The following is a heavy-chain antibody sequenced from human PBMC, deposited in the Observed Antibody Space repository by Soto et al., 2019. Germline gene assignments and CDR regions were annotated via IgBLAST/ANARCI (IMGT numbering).Heavy chain of an antibody. Sequence: EVQLLESGGGLVQPGGSLRLSCAASGFTFSSYAMSWVRQAPGKGLEWVSAISGSGGSTYYADSVKGRFTISRDNSKNTLYLQMNSLRAEDTAVYYCAGKGPYYYDSSGYYYDDYYFDYWGQGTLVTVSS. CDR3: AGKGPYYYDSSGYYYDDYYFDY. CDR2: ISGSGGST. J-gene: IGHJ4*02. D-gene: IGHD3-22*01. CDR1: GFTFSSYA. V-gene: IGHV3-23*01.